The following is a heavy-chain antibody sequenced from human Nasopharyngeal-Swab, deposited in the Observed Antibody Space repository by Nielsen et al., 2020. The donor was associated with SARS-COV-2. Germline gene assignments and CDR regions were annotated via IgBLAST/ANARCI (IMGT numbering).Heavy chain of an antibody. CDR2: IWYDGSNK. V-gene: IGHV3-33*01. CDR3: ATKSSGWFGVDF. D-gene: IGHD6-19*01. Sequence: LSLTCAASGFTFSSYGMHWVRQAPGKGLEWVAVIWYDGSNKYYADSVKGRFTISRDNSKNTLYLQMNSLRAEDTAVYYCATKSSGWFGVDFWGQGTLVTVSS. J-gene: IGHJ4*02. CDR1: GFTFSSYG.